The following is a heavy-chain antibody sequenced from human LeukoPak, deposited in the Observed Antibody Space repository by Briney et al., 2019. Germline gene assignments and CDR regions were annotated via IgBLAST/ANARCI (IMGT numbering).Heavy chain of an antibody. J-gene: IGHJ4*02. V-gene: IGHV4-30-4*01. CDR2: IYHSGSS. Sequence: PSQTLSLTCTVSGGSISRGDYYWSWIRQPPGKGLEYIGYIYHSGSSYYKASLQSRVTISVDTSKNQFSLKLSSVTAADTAVYYCARENGDYYASDAAATFDYWGQGTLVTVSS. CDR3: ARENGDYYASDAAATFDY. D-gene: IGHD3-10*01. CDR1: GGSISRGDYY.